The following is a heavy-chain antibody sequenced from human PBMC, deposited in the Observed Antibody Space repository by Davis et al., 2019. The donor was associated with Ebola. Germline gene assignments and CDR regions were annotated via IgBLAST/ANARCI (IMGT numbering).Heavy chain of an antibody. D-gene: IGHD3-3*01. Sequence: GESLKISCAASGFTVSSNYMSWVRQAPGKGLEWVSVIYSGGSTYYADSVKGRFTISRDNAKNSLYLQMNSLRAEDTAVYYCARDTIFGVFILWDWGQGTLVTVSS. CDR1: GFTVSSNY. CDR3: ARDTIFGVFILWD. CDR2: IYSGGST. J-gene: IGHJ4*02. V-gene: IGHV3-53*01.